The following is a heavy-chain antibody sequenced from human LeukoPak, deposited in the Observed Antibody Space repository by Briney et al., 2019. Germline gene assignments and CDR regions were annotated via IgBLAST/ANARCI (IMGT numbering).Heavy chain of an antibody. CDR3: ARQSSLDV. J-gene: IGHJ6*02. V-gene: IGHV5-51*01. CDR2: IYPGDSDT. Sequence: GESLKISCKGSGYSFPNYWIAWVRQMPGKGLEWMGIIYPGDSDTRYSPSFQGQVTISADKSISTAYPQWSSLKASDTAMYYCARQSSLDVWGQGTTVTVSS. D-gene: IGHD6-6*01. CDR1: GYSFPNYW.